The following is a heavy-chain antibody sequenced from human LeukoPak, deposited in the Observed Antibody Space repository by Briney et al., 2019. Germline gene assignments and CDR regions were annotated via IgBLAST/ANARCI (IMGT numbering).Heavy chain of an antibody. J-gene: IGHJ4*02. CDR1: GYTFTSYD. Sequence: GASVKVSCKASGYTFTSYDINWVRQATGQGLEWMGWMNPNSGNTGYAQKFQGRVTMTRNTSISTAYMELSSLRSEDTAVYYCARAVSVRGVITIDYWGQGTLVTVSS. CDR2: MNPNSGNT. V-gene: IGHV1-8*01. CDR3: ARAVSVRGVITIDY. D-gene: IGHD3-10*01.